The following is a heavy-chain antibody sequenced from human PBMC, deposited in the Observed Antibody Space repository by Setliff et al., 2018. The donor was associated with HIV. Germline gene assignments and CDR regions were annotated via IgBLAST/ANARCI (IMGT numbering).Heavy chain of an antibody. CDR1: GFFFSRHV. J-gene: IGHJ4*02. V-gene: IGHV3-23*01. CDR2: INNRGDRT. CDR3: ARGVPGICSGGTCYLEY. Sequence: PGGSLRLSCEGSGFFFSRHVMSWVRQAPGKGLEWVSGINNRGDRTDYADSVKGRFTISRDNSKNTVDLQMNSLTVEDTAVYYCARGVPGICSGGTCYLEYWGQGALVTVSS. D-gene: IGHD2-15*01.